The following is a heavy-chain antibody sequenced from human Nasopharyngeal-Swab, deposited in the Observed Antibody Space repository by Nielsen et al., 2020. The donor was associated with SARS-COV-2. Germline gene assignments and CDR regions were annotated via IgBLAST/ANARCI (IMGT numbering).Heavy chain of an antibody. V-gene: IGHV1-18*04. CDR1: GYTFTSYG. CDR2: ISAYNGNT. CDR3: ATELGYCSGGSCSLGRADWYFDL. J-gene: IGHJ2*01. D-gene: IGHD2-15*01. Sequence: ASVKVSCKASGYTFTSYGISWVRQAPGQGLEWMGWISAYNGNTNYAQKFQGRVTMTEDTSTDTAYMELSSLRSEDTAVYYCATELGYCSGGSCSLGRADWYFDLWGRGTLVTVSS.